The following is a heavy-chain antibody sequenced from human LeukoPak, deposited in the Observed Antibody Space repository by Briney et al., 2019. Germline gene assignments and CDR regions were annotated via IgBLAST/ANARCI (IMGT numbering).Heavy chain of an antibody. CDR3: ARVMSVDTAVLDY. D-gene: IGHD5-18*01. J-gene: IGHJ4*02. CDR2: TRKKANSYTT. V-gene: IGHV3-72*01. Sequence: PGVSLRLSCAASGFTFSDHYMDWVRQAPGKGLEWIGRTRKKANSYTTEYAASVKGRFTISRDDSKNSLYLQMNSLETEDTAVYYCARVMSVDTAVLDYWGQGTLVTVYS. CDR1: GFTFSDHY.